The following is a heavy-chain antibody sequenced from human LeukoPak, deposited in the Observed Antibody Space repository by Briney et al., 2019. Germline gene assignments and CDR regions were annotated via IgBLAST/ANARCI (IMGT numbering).Heavy chain of an antibody. V-gene: IGHV3-7*01. CDR3: AREAYSSSYVDY. CDR1: GFTFSNFW. J-gene: IGHJ4*02. Sequence: GGSLRLSCAASGFTFSNFWMNWVRQAPGKGLEWVANIKQDGSVKHYVDSVKGRFTISRDNTKNSLYLQMNSLRAEDTAVYYCAREAYSSSYVDYWGQGTLVTVSS. CDR2: IKQDGSVK. D-gene: IGHD6-13*01.